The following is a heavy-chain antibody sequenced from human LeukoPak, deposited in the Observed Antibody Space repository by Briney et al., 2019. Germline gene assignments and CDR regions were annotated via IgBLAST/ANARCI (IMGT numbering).Heavy chain of an antibody. Sequence: PGRSLRLSCAASGFTFRNFPMHWVRHAPGKGLEWLALKSPDGTSQYYADSVRGRFTISRDNSKNTLSLQMNSLTVEDTAMYYCVSDTADWGEGALVAVSS. CDR1: GFTFRNFP. CDR3: VSDTAD. J-gene: IGHJ4*02. CDR2: KSPDGTSQ. V-gene: IGHV3-30*01. D-gene: IGHD2-21*02.